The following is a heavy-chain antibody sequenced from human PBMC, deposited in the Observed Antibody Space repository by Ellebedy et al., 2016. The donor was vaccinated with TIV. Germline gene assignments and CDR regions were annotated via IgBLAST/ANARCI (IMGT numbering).Heavy chain of an antibody. CDR1: AFTFRTYA. CDR3: AKGRGGGSDSSAHRYYFDS. J-gene: IGHJ4*02. Sequence: GESLKISCAASAFTFRTYAMTWVRQAPGKGLEWVSTISHTGSRTYYANSVEGRFIISRDNSKRTLYLQMNSLRAEDTAVYYCAKGRGGGSDSSAHRYYFDSWGLGTLVTVSS. D-gene: IGHD6-19*01. V-gene: IGHV3-23*01. CDR2: ISHTGSRT.